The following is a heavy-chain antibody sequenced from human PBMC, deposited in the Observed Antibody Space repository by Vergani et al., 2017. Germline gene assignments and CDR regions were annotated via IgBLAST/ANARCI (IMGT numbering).Heavy chain of an antibody. V-gene: IGHV3-30-3*01. CDR3: AKGDYYDSSGTLDY. J-gene: IGHJ4*02. CDR1: GFTFSSYA. D-gene: IGHD3-22*01. Sequence: QVQLVESGGGVVQPGRSLRLSCAASGFTFSSYAMHWVRQAPGKGLEWVAVISYDGSNKYYADSVKGRFTISRDNSKNTLYLQMNSLRAEDTAVYYCAKGDYYDSSGTLDYWGQGTLVTVSS. CDR2: ISYDGSNK.